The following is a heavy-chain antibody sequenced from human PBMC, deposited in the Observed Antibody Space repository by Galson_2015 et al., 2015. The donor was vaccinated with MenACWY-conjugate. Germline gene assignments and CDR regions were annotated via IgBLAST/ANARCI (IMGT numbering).Heavy chain of an antibody. D-gene: IGHD6-13*01. V-gene: IGHV3-7*01. J-gene: IGHJ3*02. CDR1: GFTFSNSW. CDR2: INPEGSRG. CDR3: VRDVFRSSSSWYDPAAFDN. Sequence: SLRLSCAASGFTFSNSWMNWIRQAPGSGLEWVANINPEGSRGTYVDSVKGRFTISRDNAKNSMHLQMNNLRAEDTAVYYCVRDVFRSSSSWYDPAAFDNWGQGTMVTVSS.